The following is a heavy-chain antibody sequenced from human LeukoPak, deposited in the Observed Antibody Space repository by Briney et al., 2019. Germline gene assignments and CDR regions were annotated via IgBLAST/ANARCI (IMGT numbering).Heavy chain of an antibody. CDR3: AREGETVTTHWFDP. D-gene: IGHD4-17*01. J-gene: IGHJ5*02. CDR2: IIPIFGTA. Sequence: SVKVSCKASGGTFSSYAISWVRQAPGQGLEWMGGIIPIFGTANYAQKFQGRVTITADESTSAAYMELSSLRSEDTAVYYCAREGETVTTHWFDPWGQGTLVTVSS. V-gene: IGHV1-69*13. CDR1: GGTFSSYA.